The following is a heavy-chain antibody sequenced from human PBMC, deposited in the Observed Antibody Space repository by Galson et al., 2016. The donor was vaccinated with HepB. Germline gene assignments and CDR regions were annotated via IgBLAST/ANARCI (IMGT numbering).Heavy chain of an antibody. D-gene: IGHD6-19*01. J-gene: IGHJ4*02. CDR2: IRQDGGEI. CDR3: VKDGGPYVGASGEPGHN. CDR1: GFTFNTYW. V-gene: IGHV3-7*03. Sequence: SLRLSCAASGFTFNTYWMSWVRQPPGKGLEWVANIRQDGGEIYYLDSVKGRFTISRDSAKNSLYLQMNSRTPENTALYYCVKDGGPYVGASGEPGHNWGQGTLVTVSS.